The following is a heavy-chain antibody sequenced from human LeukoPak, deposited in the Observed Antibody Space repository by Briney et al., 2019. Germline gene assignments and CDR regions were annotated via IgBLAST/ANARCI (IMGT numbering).Heavy chain of an antibody. V-gene: IGHV4-34*01. Sequence: SETLSLTCAVYGGSFGGYYWSWIRQPPGKGLEWIGEINHSGSTNYNPSLKSRVTISVDTSKNQFSLKLSSVTAADTAVYYCARQKRDWYFDLWGRGTLVTVSS. CDR3: ARQKRDWYFDL. CDR2: INHSGST. J-gene: IGHJ2*01. CDR1: GGSFGGYY.